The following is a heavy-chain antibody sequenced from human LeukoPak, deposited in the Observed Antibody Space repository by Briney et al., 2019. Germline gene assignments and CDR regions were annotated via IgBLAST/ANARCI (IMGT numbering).Heavy chain of an antibody. J-gene: IGHJ5*02. CDR3: ATDYSSSWGNWFDP. CDR2: ISSSSSYI. D-gene: IGHD6-13*01. V-gene: IGHV3-21*01. CDR1: GLTFSSYS. Sequence: GGSLRLSCAASGLTFSSYSMNWVRQAPGKGLEWVSSISSSSSYIYYADSVKGRFTISRDNAKNSLYLQMNSLRAEDTAVYYCATDYSSSWGNWFDPWGQGTLVTVSS.